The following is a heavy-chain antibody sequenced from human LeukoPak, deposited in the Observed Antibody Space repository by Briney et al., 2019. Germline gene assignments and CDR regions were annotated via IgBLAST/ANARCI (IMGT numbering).Heavy chain of an antibody. CDR2: ISSSSSTK. J-gene: IGHJ4*02. Sequence: GGSLRLSCAASGFTFSSYWMHWVRQAPRKGLEWVSYISSSSSTKYYADSVKGRFTISRDNAKNSLYLQMNSLRAEDTAVYYCARPPGDYWGQGTLVTVSS. V-gene: IGHV3-48*04. CDR3: ARPPGDY. CDR1: GFTFSSYW.